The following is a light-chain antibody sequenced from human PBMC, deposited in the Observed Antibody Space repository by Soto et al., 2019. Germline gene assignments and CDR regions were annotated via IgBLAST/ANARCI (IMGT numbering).Light chain of an antibody. J-gene: IGKJ1*01. Sequence: EIVMTQSPATLSVSPGERATLSCRASQGIKDYVAWFQQKPGQAPRLLIYGASTSATAIPARFSGSGSGTEFTLSISSLQSEDFAVYYCQQYNTWPRTFGQGTKVDIK. CDR2: GAS. CDR3: QQYNTWPRT. CDR1: QGIKDY. V-gene: IGKV3-15*01.